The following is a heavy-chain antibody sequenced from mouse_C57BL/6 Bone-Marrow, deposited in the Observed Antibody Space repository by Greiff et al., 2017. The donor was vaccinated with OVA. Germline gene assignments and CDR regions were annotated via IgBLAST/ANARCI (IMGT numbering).Heavy chain of an antibody. D-gene: IGHD1-1*01. V-gene: IGHV5-6*01. CDR1: GFTFSSYG. CDR3: ARHGDYGSFFDY. Sequence: EVKLVESGGDLVKPGGSLTLSCAASGFTFSSYGMSWVRQPPDKSLEWVATISSGGSYTNYPDSVKGRFTLSRDNAKNTLYLQMSSLKSEDTAVYNCARHGDYGSFFDYWGRGTALTVTA. CDR2: ISSGGSYT. J-gene: IGHJ2*01.